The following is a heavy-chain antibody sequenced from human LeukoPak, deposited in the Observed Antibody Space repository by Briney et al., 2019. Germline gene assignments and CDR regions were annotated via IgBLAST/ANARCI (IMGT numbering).Heavy chain of an antibody. V-gene: IGHV1-8*01. CDR2: MNPNSGNT. Sequence: ASVKVSCKAYGYTFTSYDINWVRQATGQGLEWMGWMNPNSGNTGYAQKFQGRVTMTRNTSISTAYMELSSLRSEDTAVYYCAGHSSSWNHFDYWGQGTLVTVSS. J-gene: IGHJ4*02. D-gene: IGHD6-13*01. CDR3: AGHSSSWNHFDY. CDR1: GYTFTSYD.